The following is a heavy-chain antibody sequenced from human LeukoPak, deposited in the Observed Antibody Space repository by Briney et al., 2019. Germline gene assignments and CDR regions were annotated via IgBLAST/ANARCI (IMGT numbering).Heavy chain of an antibody. CDR2: INPNSGGT. CDR1: GYTFTGYY. J-gene: IGHJ4*02. CDR3: ARGYSSSWYDY. Sequence: ASVKVSCKASGYTFTGYYMHWVRQAPGQGLEWMGWINPNSGGTNYARKFQGRVTMTRDTSISTAYMELSRLRSDDTAVYYCARGYSSSWYDYWGQGTLVTVSS. V-gene: IGHV1-2*02. D-gene: IGHD6-13*01.